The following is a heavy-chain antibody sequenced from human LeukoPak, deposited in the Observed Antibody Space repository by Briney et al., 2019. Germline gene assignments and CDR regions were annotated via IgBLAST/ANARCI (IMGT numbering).Heavy chain of an antibody. CDR2: ITASGGNT. J-gene: IGHJ4*02. CDR1: GFTFSSYA. CDR3: AKGNGYSYGRYYFDY. D-gene: IGHD5-18*01. V-gene: IGHV3-23*01. Sequence: GGSLRLSCAASGFTFSSYAMGWVRQAPGKGLEWVSAITASGGNTYYADSVKGRFTISRDNSKNTLYLRVNGLRAEDTAVYYCAKGNGYSYGRYYFDYWGQGTLVTVSS.